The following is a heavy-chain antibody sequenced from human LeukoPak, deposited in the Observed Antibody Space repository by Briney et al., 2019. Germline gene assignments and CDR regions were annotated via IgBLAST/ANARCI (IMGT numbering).Heavy chain of an antibody. Sequence: GGSLRLSCAASGFTFSSYWMSWVRQAPGKGLEWVANIKQDGSEKYYVDSVKGRFTISRDNAKNSLYLQMNSLRAEDTAVYYCAREASITIFGVRSNWFDPWGQGTLVTVSS. J-gene: IGHJ5*02. V-gene: IGHV3-7*01. CDR1: GFTFSSYW. D-gene: IGHD3-3*01. CDR2: IKQDGSEK. CDR3: AREASITIFGVRSNWFDP.